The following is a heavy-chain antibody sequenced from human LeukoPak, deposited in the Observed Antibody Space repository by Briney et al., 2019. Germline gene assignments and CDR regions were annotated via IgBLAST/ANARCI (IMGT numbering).Heavy chain of an antibody. Sequence: SETLSLTCTVSDGSFSGGNYYCRWTRQSPGRGLEWIGYIHYSGSTVYNPSLKSRVTMSIDTSKNQFSLNLSSVTAADTAVYYCARTGSTGGYWGQGTLVTVSS. CDR1: DGSFSGGNYY. CDR2: IHYSGST. D-gene: IGHD1-1*01. J-gene: IGHJ4*02. V-gene: IGHV4-61*01. CDR3: ARTGSTGGY.